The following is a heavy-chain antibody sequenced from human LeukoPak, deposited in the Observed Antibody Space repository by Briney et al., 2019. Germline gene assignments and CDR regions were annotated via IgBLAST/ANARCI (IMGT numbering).Heavy chain of an antibody. D-gene: IGHD5-18*01. V-gene: IGHV3-53*01. Sequence: GGSLRLSCAASGFIVNTNYMSWVRQAPGRGLEWVSFIYADGNTYYADSVKGRFTISRDISKNAVFLQMNSLRAEDTAVYYCAKDHRGYSYGLVDYWGQGTLVTVSS. J-gene: IGHJ4*02. CDR3: AKDHRGYSYGLVDY. CDR2: IYADGNT. CDR1: GFIVNTNY.